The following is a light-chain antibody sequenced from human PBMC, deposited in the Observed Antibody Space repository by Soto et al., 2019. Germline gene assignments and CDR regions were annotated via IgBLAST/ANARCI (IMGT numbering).Light chain of an antibody. Sequence: QSVLTQPPSASGSPGQSVTISCTGTSSDVGGYNYVSWFQQHPGKAPKFMIYEVNKRPSGVPDRFSGSKSGNTASLTVSGLQAEDEADYYCSSYAGSNKGVFGGGTKLTVL. CDR1: SSDVGGYNY. V-gene: IGLV2-8*01. CDR2: EVN. J-gene: IGLJ3*02. CDR3: SSYAGSNKGV.